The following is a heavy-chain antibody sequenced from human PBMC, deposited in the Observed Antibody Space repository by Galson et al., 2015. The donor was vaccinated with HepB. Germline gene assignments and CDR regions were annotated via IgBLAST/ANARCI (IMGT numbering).Heavy chain of an antibody. D-gene: IGHD3-10*01. CDR2: INHSGST. CDR1: GGSFSGYY. CDR3: ARGLYYYGSGSQGDV. Sequence: SETLSLTCAVYGGSFSGYYWSWIRQPPGKGLEWIGEINHSGSTNYNPSLKSRVTISVDTSKNQFSLKLSSVTAADTAVYYCARGLYYYGSGSQGDVWGQGTTVTVSS. V-gene: IGHV4-34*01. J-gene: IGHJ6*02.